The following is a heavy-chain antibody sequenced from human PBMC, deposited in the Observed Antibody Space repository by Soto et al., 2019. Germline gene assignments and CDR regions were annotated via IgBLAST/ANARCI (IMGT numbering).Heavy chain of an antibody. V-gene: IGHV1-69*01. J-gene: IGHJ6*02. Sequence: VKVSCKASGGTFSSYAISWVRQAPGQGLEWMGGIIPIFGTANYAQKFQGRVTITADESTSTAYMELSSLRSEDTAVYYCARGGSYGDYAIYYGMDVWGQGTTVTVSS. CDR1: GGTFSSYA. D-gene: IGHD4-17*01. CDR3: ARGGSYGDYAIYYGMDV. CDR2: IIPIFGTA.